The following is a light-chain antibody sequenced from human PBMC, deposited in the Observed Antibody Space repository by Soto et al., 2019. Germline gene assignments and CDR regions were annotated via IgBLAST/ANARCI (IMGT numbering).Light chain of an antibody. V-gene: IGKV1-5*01. CDR2: SAS. J-gene: IGKJ2*03. Sequence: DIQMTQPPSTLSASVGDRVTITCRASQSISSWLAWYQQKPGEVPKLLIYSASSLHSGVPSRFTGSGSETDFTLTIRSLQPEDFATYYCQHAYVAPYSFGQGTKVDIK. CDR1: QSISSW. CDR3: QHAYVAPYS.